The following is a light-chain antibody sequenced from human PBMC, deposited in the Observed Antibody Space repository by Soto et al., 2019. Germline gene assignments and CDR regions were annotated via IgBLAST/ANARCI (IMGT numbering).Light chain of an antibody. J-gene: IGKJ1*01. CDR3: DQRQSWPRT. V-gene: IGKV3-11*01. CDR1: QYINTR. Sequence: ELVLIQSPSTLSSFTGYRVTLSCRASQYINTRLAWYQHMPGQAPRLLIYKTSLRAAGLPASFSATGSGTDFTLTISDVQHEDFALYYCDQRQSWPRTFGQVIRV. CDR2: KTS.